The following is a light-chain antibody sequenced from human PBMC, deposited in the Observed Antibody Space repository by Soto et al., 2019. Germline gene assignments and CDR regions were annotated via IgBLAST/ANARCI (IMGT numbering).Light chain of an antibody. J-gene: IGKJ1*01. CDR1: QSVNSNY. CDR3: QQYDSTPPT. CDR2: GAS. Sequence: EIVLTQSPGTLSLSPGERATLSCRASQSVNSNYLAWYQRKPGQAPRLLIYGASNRATDIPYRFSASGSGTDFPLTITRLEAEDFAVYYCQQYDSTPPTFGQGTQVEVK. V-gene: IGKV3-20*01.